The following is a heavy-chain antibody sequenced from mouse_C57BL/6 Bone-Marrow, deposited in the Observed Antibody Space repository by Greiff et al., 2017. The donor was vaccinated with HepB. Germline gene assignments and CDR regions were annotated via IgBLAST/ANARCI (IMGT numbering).Heavy chain of an antibody. V-gene: IGHV5-17*01. Sequence: EVKLVESGGGLVKPGGSLKLSCAASGFTFSDYGMHWVRQAPEKGLEWVAYISSGSSTIYYADTVKGRFTISRDNAKNTLFLQMTSLRSEDTAMYYCARHGRDYAMDYWGQGTSVTVSS. CDR3: ARHGRDYAMDY. D-gene: IGHD1-1*01. CDR1: GFTFSDYG. J-gene: IGHJ4*01. CDR2: ISSGSSTI.